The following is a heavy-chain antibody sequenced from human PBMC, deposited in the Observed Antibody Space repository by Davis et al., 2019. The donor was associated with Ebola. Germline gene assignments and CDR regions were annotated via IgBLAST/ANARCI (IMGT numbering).Heavy chain of an antibody. Sequence: GGSLRLSCSASGFTFSAHTMHWVRHAPGKGLEYVSVISSSGKTYYADSVKGRFTISRDNSQNNVYLQMTSLRVEDTAVYYCVKEGTTTIWVDSDNWGQGTLVTVAS. J-gene: IGHJ4*02. CDR3: VKEGTTTIWVDSDN. CDR2: ISSSGKT. D-gene: IGHD1-26*01. V-gene: IGHV3-64D*08. CDR1: GFTFSAHT.